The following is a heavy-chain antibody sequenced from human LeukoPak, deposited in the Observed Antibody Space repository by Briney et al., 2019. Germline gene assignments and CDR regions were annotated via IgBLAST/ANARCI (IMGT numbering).Heavy chain of an antibody. V-gene: IGHV3-66*02. J-gene: IGHJ4*02. Sequence: GGSLRLSCAASGFTVSSNYMSWVRQAPGKGLEWVSVIYSGGSTYYAGSVKGRFTISRDNSKNTLYLQMNSLRAEDTGVYYCARDWAYDSSGNAFDYWGQGTLVTVSS. CDR2: IYSGGST. CDR3: ARDWAYDSSGNAFDY. D-gene: IGHD3-22*01. CDR1: GFTVSSNY.